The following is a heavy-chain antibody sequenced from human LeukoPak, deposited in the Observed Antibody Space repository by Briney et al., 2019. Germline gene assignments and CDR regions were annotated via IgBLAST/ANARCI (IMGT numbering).Heavy chain of an antibody. CDR2: ISSDGSTA. V-gene: IGHV3-74*01. CDR1: GFTFSSYW. J-gene: IGHJ3*02. CDR3: ARRRPGFFAFDI. Sequence: GGSLRLSCVASGFTFSSYWMHWVHQGPGKGLVWVSRISSDGSTASYADSVKDGFTISRDNAKNTLYLQMNSLRAEDTAVYYCARRRPGFFAFDIWGQGTMVTVSS.